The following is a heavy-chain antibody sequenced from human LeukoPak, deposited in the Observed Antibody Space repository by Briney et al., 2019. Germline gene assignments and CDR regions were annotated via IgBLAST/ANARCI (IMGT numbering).Heavy chain of an antibody. V-gene: IGHV4-34*01. D-gene: IGHD1-1*01. Sequence: SETLSLTCAVYGGSFSGYYWSWIRQPPGKGLEWIGEIYQSGSTNYNPSLKRRVTISVEASKNPFSLKLSSVTAADTAVYYCASQVRLERRYYYYSMDVWGKGTTVTVSS. CDR3: ASQVRLERRYYYYSMDV. CDR1: GGSFSGYY. J-gene: IGHJ6*03. CDR2: IYQSGST.